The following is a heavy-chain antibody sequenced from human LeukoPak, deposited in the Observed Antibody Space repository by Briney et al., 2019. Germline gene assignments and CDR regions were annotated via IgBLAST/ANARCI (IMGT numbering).Heavy chain of an antibody. J-gene: IGHJ4*02. CDR2: ISYDGSNK. Sequence: GGPLRLSCAASGFTFSSYAMHWVRQAPGKGLEWVAVISYDGSNKYYADSVKGRFTISRDNSKNTLYLQMNSLRAEDTAVYYCARDGSGGTYPGSYYLDYWGQGTLVTVSS. V-gene: IGHV3-30*04. D-gene: IGHD1-26*01. CDR1: GFTFSSYA. CDR3: ARDGSGGTYPGSYYLDY.